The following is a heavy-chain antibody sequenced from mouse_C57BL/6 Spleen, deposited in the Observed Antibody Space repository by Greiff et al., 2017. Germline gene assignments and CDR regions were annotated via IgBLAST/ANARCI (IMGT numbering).Heavy chain of an antibody. V-gene: IGHV14-2*01. CDR2: IDPEDGET. CDR3: ARDGYGQNFDY. D-gene: IGHD2-2*01. Sequence: VQLKESGAELVKPGASVKLSCTASGFNIKDYYMHWVKQRTEQGLEWIGRIDPEDGETKYAPKFQGKGTIAADTSSNTAYLQLRRLTSEDTAVYYCARDGYGQNFDYWGQGTTLTVSS. J-gene: IGHJ2*01. CDR1: GFNIKDYY.